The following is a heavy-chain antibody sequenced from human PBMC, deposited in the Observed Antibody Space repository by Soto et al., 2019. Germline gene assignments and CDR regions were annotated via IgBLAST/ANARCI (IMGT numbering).Heavy chain of an antibody. D-gene: IGHD6-19*01. J-gene: IGHJ4*02. CDR3: ARGLITGSHYSGGWYYFDS. CDR2: INHSGSA. CDR1: GESFSGYI. V-gene: IGHV4-34*01. Sequence: QVQLQQSGAGLLKPSETLSLTCAVYGESFSGYIWTWIRQTPGKGLQWIGQINHSGSASYNPSLKSLFTISVHTSNSQFSLELSSVTAADTAVYYCARGLITGSHYSGGWYYFDSWGQGTQVTVSS.